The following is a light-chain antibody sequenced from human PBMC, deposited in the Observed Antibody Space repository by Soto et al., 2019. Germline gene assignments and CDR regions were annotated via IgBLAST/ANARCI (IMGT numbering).Light chain of an antibody. CDR1: SXDIGGYDY. J-gene: IGLJ1*01. CDR3: SSFTSSFTYV. V-gene: IGLV2-14*03. Sequence: QSALTQPASVSGSPGQSITISCAGTSXDIGGYDYVSWYQQHPGKAPKLIIFDVSNRPSGVSNRFSGSKSGNTASLTISGLRAGDEAEYYCSSFTSSFTYVFGSGTKVTVL. CDR2: DVS.